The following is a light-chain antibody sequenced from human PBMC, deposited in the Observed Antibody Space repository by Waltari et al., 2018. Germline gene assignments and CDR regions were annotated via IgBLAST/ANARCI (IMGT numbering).Light chain of an antibody. V-gene: IGLV2-14*03. CDR3: SSHATTSVI. J-gene: IGLJ2*01. CDR2: DVS. CDR1: RRACGAHNY. Sequence: QSALTQPASVSGSPGQSITLPCTGPRRACGAHNYVSWYQQHPGKVPELIIYDVSYRPSGVSNRFSGSKSGNTASLTISGLQAEDEADYYCSSHATTSVIFGGGTKLTVL.